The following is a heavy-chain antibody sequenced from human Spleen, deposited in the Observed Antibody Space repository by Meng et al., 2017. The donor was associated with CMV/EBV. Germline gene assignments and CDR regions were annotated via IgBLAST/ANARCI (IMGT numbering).Heavy chain of an antibody. J-gene: IGHJ4*02. V-gene: IGHV1-2*02. CDR3: ARSVEMATMQLDY. D-gene: IGHD5-24*01. Sequence: ASVKVSCKASGYSFTAYYLHWVRQAPGQGLEWMGWINPNSGGTNYAQKFQGRVTMTRDTSISTAYMDLSRLRSDDTAVYYCARSVEMATMQLDYWGQGTLVTVSS. CDR2: INPNSGGT. CDR1: GYSFTAYY.